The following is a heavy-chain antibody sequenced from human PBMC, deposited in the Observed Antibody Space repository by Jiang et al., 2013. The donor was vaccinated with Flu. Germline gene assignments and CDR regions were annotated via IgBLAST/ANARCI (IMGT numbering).Heavy chain of an antibody. J-gene: IGHJ6*03. CDR2: ITLISGAR. Sequence: VQLVESGAEVKKPGSSVKVSCKASGGTLSNYAISWVRQAPGQGLEWMGGITLISGARNSAQKFQGRVTLTADESTSTAFMELSSLRSEDTAVYYCATANALDYYFYYMDVWGKGTTVTVSS. V-gene: IGHV1-69*01. CDR1: GGTLSNYA. CDR3: ATANALDYYFYYMDV.